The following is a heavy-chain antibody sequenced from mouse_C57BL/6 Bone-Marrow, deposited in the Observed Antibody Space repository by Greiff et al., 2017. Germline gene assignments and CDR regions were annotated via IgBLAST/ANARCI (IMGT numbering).Heavy chain of an antibody. CDR2: IEPSDSEN. J-gene: IGHJ3*01. CDR1: GYTFTSYW. CDR3: ARGDSTVVAKGFAY. Sequence: QVQLQQPGAELVRPGSSVKLSCKASGYTFTSYWMHWVKQRPIQGLEWIGNIEPSDSENHYNQKVKDKATLTVDKSSSTAYMQLSSLTSEDSAVYYCARGDSTVVAKGFAYWGQGTLVTVSA. V-gene: IGHV1-52*01. D-gene: IGHD1-1*01.